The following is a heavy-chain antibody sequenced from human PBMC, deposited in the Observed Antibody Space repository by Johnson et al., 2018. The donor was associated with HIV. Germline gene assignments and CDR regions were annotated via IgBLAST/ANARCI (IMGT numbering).Heavy chain of an antibody. CDR1: GFTFSSYW. Sequence: VQLVESGGGLVQPGGSLRLSCAASGFTFSSYWMSWVRQAPGKGLEWVANIKQDGSEKYYVDSVKGRFTISRDNAKNSLYLQLNSLRAEDTAVYYCARIPICGYFDWLYDALDIWGQGTMVTVSS. D-gene: IGHD3-9*01. J-gene: IGHJ3*02. CDR3: ARIPICGYFDWLYDALDI. V-gene: IGHV3-7*01. CDR2: IKQDGSEK.